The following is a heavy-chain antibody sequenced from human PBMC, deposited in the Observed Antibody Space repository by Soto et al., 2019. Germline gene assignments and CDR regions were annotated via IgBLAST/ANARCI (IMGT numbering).Heavy chain of an antibody. V-gene: IGHV3-21*01. J-gene: IGHJ4*02. CDR3: ARESGSYQFDY. CDR1: GFTFSSYS. CDR2: ISSSSSYI. Sequence: GGSLRLSCAASGFTFSSYSMNWVRQAPGKGLEWVSSISSSSSYIYYAGSVKGRFTISRDNAKNSLYLQMNSLRAEDTAVYYCARESGSYQFDYWGQGTLVTVSS. D-gene: IGHD1-26*01.